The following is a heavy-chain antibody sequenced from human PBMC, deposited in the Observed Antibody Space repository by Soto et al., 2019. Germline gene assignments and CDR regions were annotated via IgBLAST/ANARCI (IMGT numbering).Heavy chain of an antibody. CDR1: GFTFSGSA. V-gene: IGHV3-73*01. D-gene: IGHD3-3*01. CDR2: IRSKANSYAT. Sequence: EVQLVESGGGLVQPGGSLKLSCAASGFTFSGSAMHWVRQASGKGLEWVGRIRSKANSYATAYAASVKGRFTISRDDSKNTAYLQMNSLKTEDTAVYYCTRHQGVLRFLEWLPHPDYYYMDVWGKGTTVTVSS. J-gene: IGHJ6*03. CDR3: TRHQGVLRFLEWLPHPDYYYMDV.